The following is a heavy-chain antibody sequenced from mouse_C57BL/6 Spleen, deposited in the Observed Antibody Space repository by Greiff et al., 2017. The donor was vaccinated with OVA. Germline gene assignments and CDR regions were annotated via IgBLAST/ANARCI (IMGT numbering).Heavy chain of an antibody. Sequence: VQLQQPGAELVKPGASVKLSCKASGYTFTSYWMQWVKQRPGQGLEWFGEIDPSDSYTNYNQKFKGKATLTVDTSSSTAYMQLSSLTSEDSAVYYCARRNWGGAMDYWGQGTSVTVSS. J-gene: IGHJ4*01. D-gene: IGHD4-1*01. CDR3: ARRNWGGAMDY. V-gene: IGHV1-50*01. CDR2: IDPSDSYT. CDR1: GYTFTSYW.